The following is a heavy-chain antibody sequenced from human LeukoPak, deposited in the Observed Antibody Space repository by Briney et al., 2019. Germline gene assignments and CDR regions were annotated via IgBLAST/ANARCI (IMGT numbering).Heavy chain of an antibody. CDR1: GGSISSSSYY. J-gene: IGHJ4*02. D-gene: IGHD2-2*01. V-gene: IGHV4-39*01. CDR3: ARVRPQCSSTSCDTPTDY. Sequence: SETLSLTCTVSGGSISSSSYYWGWIRQPPGKGLEWIGSIYYSGSTYYNPSLKSRATISVDTSKNQFSLKLSSVTAADTAVYYCARVRPQCSSTSCDTPTDYWGQGTLVTVSS. CDR2: IYYSGST.